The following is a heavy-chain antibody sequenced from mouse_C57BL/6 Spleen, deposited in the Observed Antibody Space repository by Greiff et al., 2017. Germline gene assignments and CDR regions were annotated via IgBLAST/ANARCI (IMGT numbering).Heavy chain of an antibody. Sequence: EVKLMESGGGLVKPGGSLKLSCAASGFTFSDYGMHWVRQAPEKGLEWVAYISSGSSTIYYADTVKGRFTISRDNAKTTLFLQMTSLRSEDTAMYYCALGGYPSYWYFDVWGTGTTVTVSS. J-gene: IGHJ1*03. CDR1: GFTFSDYG. CDR2: ISSGSSTI. CDR3: ALGGYPSYWYFDV. D-gene: IGHD2-2*01. V-gene: IGHV5-17*01.